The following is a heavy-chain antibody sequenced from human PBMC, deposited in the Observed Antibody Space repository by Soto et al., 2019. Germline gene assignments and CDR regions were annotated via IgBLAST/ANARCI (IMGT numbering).Heavy chain of an antibody. J-gene: IGHJ6*02. V-gene: IGHV5-10-1*01. CDR3: ARHASYDSSGYPFMDV. Sequence: PVESLKISCKGSGYSFTSYWISWVRQMPGKGLEWMGRIDPSDSYTNYSPSFQGHVTISADKSISTAYLQWSSLKASDTAMYYCARHASYDSSGYPFMDVWGQGTTVTVS. D-gene: IGHD3-22*01. CDR1: GYSFTSYW. CDR2: IDPSDSYT.